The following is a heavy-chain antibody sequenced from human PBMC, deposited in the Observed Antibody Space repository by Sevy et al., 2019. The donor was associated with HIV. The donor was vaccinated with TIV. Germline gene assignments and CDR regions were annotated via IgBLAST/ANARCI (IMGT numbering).Heavy chain of an antibody. CDR2: FNPKSGGT. V-gene: IGHV1-2*02. J-gene: IGHJ4*02. D-gene: IGHD2-2*01. CDR3: ARGLAYCASTNCPFGY. CDR1: GYTFSGYY. Sequence: ASVKVSCKASGYTFSGYYIHWVRQAPGQGLEWMGWFNPKSGGTNYAQKFQGRVTMTTDMSISTAYMELSRLRSDDTAVYYCARGLAYCASTNCPFGYWGQGTLVTVSS.